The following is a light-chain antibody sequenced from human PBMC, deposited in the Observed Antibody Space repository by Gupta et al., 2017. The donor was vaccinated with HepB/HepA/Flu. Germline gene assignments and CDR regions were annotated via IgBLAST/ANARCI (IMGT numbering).Light chain of an antibody. CDR3: GTWDVSLSAGV. V-gene: IGLV1-51*01. J-gene: IGLJ3*02. CDR1: SSNLGINY. Sequence: QSMLTQPPSVSAAPGQRVSISCSGGSSNLGINYVPWYQQLPGTAPKLIIYDNRERPSGIPDRFSGSKSGTSATLGITGLQTGDEADYYCGTWDVSLSAGVFGGGTKLIVL. CDR2: DNR.